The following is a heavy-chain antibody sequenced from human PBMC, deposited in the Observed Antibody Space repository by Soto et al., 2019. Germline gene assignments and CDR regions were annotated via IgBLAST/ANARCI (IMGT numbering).Heavy chain of an antibody. V-gene: IGHV3-11*01. CDR3: ARDPEAPRAPRTTVDY. CDR1: GFTFSDYY. J-gene: IGHJ4*02. CDR2: ISSNARTI. D-gene: IGHD4-17*01. Sequence: QVQLVESGGGLVKPGGSLRLSCAASGFTFSDYYMSWIRQAPGKGLEWVSYISSNARTIYYADSVKGRFTISRDNAKNSLYLQMNSLRAEDTAVYFCARDPEAPRAPRTTVDYWGQGTLVTVSS.